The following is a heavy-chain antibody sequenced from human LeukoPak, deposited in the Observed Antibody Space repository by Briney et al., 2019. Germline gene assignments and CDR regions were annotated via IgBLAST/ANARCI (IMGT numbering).Heavy chain of an antibody. Sequence: GGSLRLSCAASGLTFSNAWMSWVRQAPGKGLEWVGRIKSKTDGGTTDYAAPVKGRFTISRDDSKNTLYLQMNSLKTEDTAVYYCTTVVVVTAVHYYGMDVWGQGTTVTVSS. CDR1: GLTFSNAW. J-gene: IGHJ6*02. V-gene: IGHV3-15*01. CDR3: TTVVVVTAVHYYGMDV. CDR2: IKSKTDGGTT. D-gene: IGHD2-21*02.